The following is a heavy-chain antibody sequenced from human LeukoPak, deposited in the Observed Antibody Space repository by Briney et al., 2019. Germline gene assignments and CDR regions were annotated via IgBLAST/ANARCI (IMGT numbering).Heavy chain of an antibody. Sequence: QPGGSLRLSCAASGFTFSSYAMSWVRQAPGKGLEWVSAISGSGGSTYYADSVKGRFTISRDNSKNTLYLQMNSLRAEDTAVYYCAKENSYTVTTFHGRMDVWGKGTTVTVSS. V-gene: IGHV3-23*01. J-gene: IGHJ6*04. D-gene: IGHD4-11*01. CDR2: ISGSGGST. CDR3: AKENSYTVTTFHGRMDV. CDR1: GFTFSSYA.